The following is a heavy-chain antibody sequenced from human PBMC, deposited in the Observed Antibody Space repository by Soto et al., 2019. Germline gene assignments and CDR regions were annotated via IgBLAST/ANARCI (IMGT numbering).Heavy chain of an antibody. CDR1: GYSFTSYW. CDR2: VYPGDSDT. CDR3: ARFYGDFSWYFDY. V-gene: IGHV5-51*01. J-gene: IGHJ4*02. D-gene: IGHD4-17*01. Sequence: GESLKISCSGSGYSFTSYWIAWVRQMPGKGLEWMGMVYPGDSDTRYSPSFQCQVTISVDKSITTAYLQWSSLNAADTAIYYCARFYGDFSWYFDYWGQGTLVTASS.